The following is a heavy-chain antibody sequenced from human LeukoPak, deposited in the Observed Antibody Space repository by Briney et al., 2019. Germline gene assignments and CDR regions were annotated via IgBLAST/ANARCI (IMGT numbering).Heavy chain of an antibody. CDR1: GFSFSNYA. D-gene: IGHD3-22*01. CDR3: ARGRGYYFDY. J-gene: IGHJ4*02. V-gene: IGHV3-64*02. CDR2: ITTSGGGT. Sequence: GGSLRLSCSASGFSFSNYAMHWVRQAPGKGLEYVSGITTSGGGTYYADSVKGRFTISRDNSKNTLYLQMGSLRAEDMAVYYCARGRGYYFDYWGQGTLVTVSS.